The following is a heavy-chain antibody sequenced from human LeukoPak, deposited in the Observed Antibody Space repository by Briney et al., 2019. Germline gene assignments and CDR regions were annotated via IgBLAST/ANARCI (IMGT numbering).Heavy chain of an antibody. Sequence: PSETLSLTCTVSGGSISSGGYYWSWIRQHPGKGLEWIGYIYYSGSTYYNPSLKSRVTISVDTSKNQFSLKLSSVTAADTAVYYCARVGYRSLVPAALSTYYYYYYMDVWGKGTTVTVSS. CDR3: ARVGYRSLVPAALSTYYYYYYMDV. CDR2: IYYSGST. J-gene: IGHJ6*03. D-gene: IGHD2-2*01. CDR1: GGSISSGGYY. V-gene: IGHV4-31*03.